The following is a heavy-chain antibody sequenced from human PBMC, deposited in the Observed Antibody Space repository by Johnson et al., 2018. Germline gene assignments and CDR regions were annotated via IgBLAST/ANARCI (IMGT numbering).Heavy chain of an antibody. CDR1: GFIFDDYG. Sequence: VRPGGSLRLSCAASGFIFDDYGMAWVRQAPGKGLEWVSGINWNGGSTGYADSVKGRFTISRDNAKNSLYLQMNSLRAEDTALYHCARVSPYYGSGSVPRNNWFDPWGQGILVTVAS. CDR2: INWNGGST. V-gene: IGHV3-20*01. D-gene: IGHD3-10*01. J-gene: IGHJ5*02. CDR3: ARVSPYYGSGSVPRNNWFDP.